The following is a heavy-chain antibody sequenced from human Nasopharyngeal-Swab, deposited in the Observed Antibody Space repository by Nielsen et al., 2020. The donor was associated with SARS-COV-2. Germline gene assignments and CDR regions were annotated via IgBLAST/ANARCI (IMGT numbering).Heavy chain of an antibody. CDR3: ARDRTVTTTVYFDY. J-gene: IGHJ4*02. CDR1: GFTFSRYG. D-gene: IGHD4-17*01. V-gene: IGHV3-33*01. CDR2: IWYDGSNK. Sequence: GGSLRLSCAASGFTFSRYGMHWVRQAPGKGLEWVAVIWYDGSNKYYADSVKGRFTVSRDNSKNTLYLQMNSLRAEDTAVYYCARDRTVTTTVYFDYWGQGTLVTVSS.